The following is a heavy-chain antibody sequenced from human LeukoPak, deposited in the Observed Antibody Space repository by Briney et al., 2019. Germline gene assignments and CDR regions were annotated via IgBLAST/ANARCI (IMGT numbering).Heavy chain of an antibody. J-gene: IGHJ5*02. CDR2: ISGSGGST. CDR1: GFTVSSNY. Sequence: GGSLRLSCAASGFTVSSNYMSWVRQAPGKGLEWVSAISGSGGSTYYADSVKGRFTISRDNSKNTLYLQMNSLRAEDTAVYYCAKGAAFNWFDPWGQGTLVTVSS. V-gene: IGHV3-23*01. CDR3: AKGAAFNWFDP.